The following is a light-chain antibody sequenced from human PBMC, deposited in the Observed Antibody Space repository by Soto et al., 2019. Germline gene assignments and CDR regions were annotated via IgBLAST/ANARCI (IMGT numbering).Light chain of an antibody. CDR1: SSNIGNNN. J-gene: IGLJ2*01. V-gene: IGLV1-44*01. CDR3: AAWHDSRNGYVA. CDR2: RNN. Sequence: QPVLTQPPSASGTPGQRVTISCSGSSSNIGNNNVNWYQQLPGTAPKLLIYRNNQRPSGVPDRFSGSKSGTSASLAISGLQSEDEADYYCAAWHDSRNGYVAFGGGTKVTVL.